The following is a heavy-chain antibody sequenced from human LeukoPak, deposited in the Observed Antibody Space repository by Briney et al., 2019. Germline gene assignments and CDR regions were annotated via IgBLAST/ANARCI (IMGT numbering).Heavy chain of an antibody. D-gene: IGHD6-6*01. J-gene: IGHJ4*02. CDR2: IIPIFGKA. CDR1: GGTFSSYA. V-gene: IGHV1-69*05. Sequence: WASVKVSCKASGGTFSSYAISWVRQAPGQGLEWMGGIIPIFGKANYAQKFQGRVTITTDESTSTAYMELSSLRSEDTAVYYCLIVAALSGGVDYWGQGTLVTVSS. CDR3: LIVAALSGGVDY.